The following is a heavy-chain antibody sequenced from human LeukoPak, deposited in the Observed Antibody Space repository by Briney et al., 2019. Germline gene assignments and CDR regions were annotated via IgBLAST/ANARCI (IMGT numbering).Heavy chain of an antibody. CDR3: ARDDGQLWPYFDY. J-gene: IGHJ4*02. CDR2: IKQDGSEK. D-gene: IGHD5-18*01. Sequence: GGSLRLSCAASGFTFSSYWMSWVRQAPGKGLEWVANIKQDGSEKYYVDSVKGRFTISRDNAKNSLYLQMNSLRAEDTAVYYCARDDGQLWPYFDYWGQGTLVTVSS. V-gene: IGHV3-7*01. CDR1: GFTFSSYW.